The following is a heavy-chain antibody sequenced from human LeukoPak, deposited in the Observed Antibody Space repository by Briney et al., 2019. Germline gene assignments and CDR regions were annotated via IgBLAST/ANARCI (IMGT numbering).Heavy chain of an antibody. CDR2: THTSGST. Sequence: KPPETLSLTCTVSGGSISSYDWSWIRQPAGKGLEWIRRTHTSGSTNYNPSLKSRVTMSVATSKNQFSLKLSFVTAADTAVYYCARDSITYSSGWRGYYFDYWGQGTLVTVSS. CDR3: ARDSITYSSGWRGYYFDY. V-gene: IGHV4-4*07. CDR1: GGSISSYD. D-gene: IGHD6-19*01. J-gene: IGHJ4*02.